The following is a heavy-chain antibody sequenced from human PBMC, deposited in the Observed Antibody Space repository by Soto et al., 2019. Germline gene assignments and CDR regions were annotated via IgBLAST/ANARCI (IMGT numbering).Heavy chain of an antibody. V-gene: IGHV4-4*02. CDR2: IYHSGST. CDR1: SGSISSSNW. CDR3: ALRVVPAAISLYSDAFDI. Sequence: PSETLSLTCAVSSGSISSSNWWSWVRQPPGKGLEWIGEIYHSGSTNYNPSLKSRVTISVDKSKNQFSLKLSSVTAADTAVYYCALRVVPAAISLYSDAFDIWGQGTMVTVSS. J-gene: IGHJ3*02. D-gene: IGHD2-2*01.